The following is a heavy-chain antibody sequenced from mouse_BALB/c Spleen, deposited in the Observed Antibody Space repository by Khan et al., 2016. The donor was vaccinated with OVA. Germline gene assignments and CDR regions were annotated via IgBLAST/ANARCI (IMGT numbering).Heavy chain of an antibody. J-gene: IGHJ3*01. Sequence: VQLKESGTVLARPGSSVKMSCKTSGYSFTNYLIHWVKQRPGQGLEWIGDIYPGNSETTYNQKFKDKAKLNADTSASTAYMELSSLTNEDFAVYYWTRGGYSSFAYWGQGTLVTVSA. D-gene: IGHD2-12*01. CDR1: GYSFTNYL. CDR2: IYPGNSET. V-gene: IGHV1-5*01. CDR3: TRGGYSSFAY.